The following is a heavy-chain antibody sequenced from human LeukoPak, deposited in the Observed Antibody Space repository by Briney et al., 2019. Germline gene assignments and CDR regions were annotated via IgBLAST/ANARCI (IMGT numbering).Heavy chain of an antibody. CDR2: IKQDGSVQ. V-gene: IGHV3-7*05. Sequence: PGGSLRLSCAASGFPFSNYWMSWVSQAPGKGLEWVAKIKQDGSVQYYVDSLKGRFTISRDNAKNSLYLQVNSLRAEDTAVYYCASDAFDVWGQGTMVAVSS. CDR3: ASDAFDV. CDR1: GFPFSNYW. J-gene: IGHJ3*01.